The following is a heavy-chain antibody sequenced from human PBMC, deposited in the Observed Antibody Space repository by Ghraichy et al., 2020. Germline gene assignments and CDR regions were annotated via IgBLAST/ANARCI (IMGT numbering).Heavy chain of an antibody. J-gene: IGHJ4*02. Sequence: LSLTCAASGLTFSSYGMHWVRQAPGKGLEWVAFIRYDGSNKYYADSVKGRFTISRDNSKNTLYLQMNSLRAEDTAVYYCAKVGDGDFLGHGYWGQGTLVTVSS. CDR2: IRYDGSNK. CDR3: AKVGDGDFLGHGY. CDR1: GLTFSSYG. V-gene: IGHV3-30*02. D-gene: IGHD3-3*01.